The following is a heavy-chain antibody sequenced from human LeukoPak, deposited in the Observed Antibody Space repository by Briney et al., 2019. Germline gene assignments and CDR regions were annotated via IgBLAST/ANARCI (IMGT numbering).Heavy chain of an antibody. J-gene: IGHJ6*03. D-gene: IGHD6-6*01. V-gene: IGHV3-21*04. CDR1: GFTFSSYS. Sequence: SGGSLRLSCAASGFTFSSYSMNWVRQAPGKGLEWVSSISSSSSYIYYADSVKGRFTISRDNAKNSLYLQMNSLRAEDTAFYYCARDSRSSSPPDYYYYYMDAWGKGTTVTVSS. CDR3: ARDSRSSSPPDYYYYYMDA. CDR2: ISSSSSYI.